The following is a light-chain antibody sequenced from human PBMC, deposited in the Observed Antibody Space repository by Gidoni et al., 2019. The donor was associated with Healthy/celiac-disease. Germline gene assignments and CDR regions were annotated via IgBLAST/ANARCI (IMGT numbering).Light chain of an antibody. J-gene: IGLJ3*02. CDR1: SSDVGGYNY. CDR3: SSYTSSSTLNWV. V-gene: IGLV2-14*01. CDR2: EVS. Sequence: PGQANTISCTGTSSDVGGYNYVSWYQQHPGKAPQLMIYEVSNRPSGVSNRFSGSKSGNTASLTISGLQAEDEADYYCSSYTSSSTLNWVFGGGTKLTVL.